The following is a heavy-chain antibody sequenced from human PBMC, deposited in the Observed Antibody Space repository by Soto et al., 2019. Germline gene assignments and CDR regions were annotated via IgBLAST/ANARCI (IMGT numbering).Heavy chain of an antibody. J-gene: IGHJ4*02. Sequence: PGESLKISCKASGYSFTSNWIAWVRQMPGKGLEWMGIILSGDSGPRYSPSFQGQVTISADKSISTAYLQWSSLKASDTAMYYCARVDGKTDYWGQGTLVTVSS. CDR2: ILSGDSGP. V-gene: IGHV5-51*01. CDR3: ARVDGKTDY. CDR1: GYSFTSNW.